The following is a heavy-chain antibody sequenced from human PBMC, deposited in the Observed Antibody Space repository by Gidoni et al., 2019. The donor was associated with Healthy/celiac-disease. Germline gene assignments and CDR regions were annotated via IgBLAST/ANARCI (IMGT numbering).Heavy chain of an antibody. CDR1: GGSISSSSYY. Sequence: QLQLQESGPGLVKPSETPSLTCTVSGGSISSSSYYWGWIRQPPGKGLEWIGSIYYSGSTYYNPSLKSRVTISVDTSKNQFSLKLSSVTAADTAVYYCARGETYYDFWSGYIFDYWGQGTLVTVSS. D-gene: IGHD3-3*01. CDR3: ARGETYYDFWSGYIFDY. CDR2: IYYSGST. V-gene: IGHV4-39*01. J-gene: IGHJ4*02.